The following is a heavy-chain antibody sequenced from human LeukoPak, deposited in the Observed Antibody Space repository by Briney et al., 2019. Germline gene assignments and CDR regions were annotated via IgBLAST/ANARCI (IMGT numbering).Heavy chain of an antibody. D-gene: IGHD2-21*02. CDR1: GFIFSSYS. CDR3: AKMVTATMRNWFDP. V-gene: IGHV3-21*01. CDR2: ISSSSSYI. J-gene: IGHJ5*02. Sequence: GGSLRLSCAASGFIFSSYSMNWVRQAPGKGLEWVSSISSSSSYIYYGDSVKGRFTISRDNAKNSLYLQMNSLRAEDTAVYYCAKMVTATMRNWFDPWGHGTQVTVSS.